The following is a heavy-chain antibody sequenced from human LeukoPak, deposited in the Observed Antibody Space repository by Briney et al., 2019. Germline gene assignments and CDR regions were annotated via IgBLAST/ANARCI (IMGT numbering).Heavy chain of an antibody. CDR2: ISPYSGRT. Sequence: GASVRVSCKASDYSFASYGITWVRQAPGQGLEWMGWISPYSGRTNYVEKFKGRLTLTTDTSTSTAYMDLRGLTSDDTATYFCARDLQASNYNYWSGYFPLAFWGQGTLITASS. D-gene: IGHD3-3*01. V-gene: IGHV1-18*01. CDR1: DYSFASYG. J-gene: IGHJ4*02. CDR3: ARDLQASNYNYWSGYFPLAF.